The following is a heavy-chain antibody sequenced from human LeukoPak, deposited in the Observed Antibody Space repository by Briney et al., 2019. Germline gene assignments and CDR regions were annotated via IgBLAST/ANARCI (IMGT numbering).Heavy chain of an antibody. J-gene: IGHJ5*02. CDR3: ARGGVYYDYVWGSQLLKNWFDP. V-gene: IGHV4-59*12. CDR2: IYSSGST. D-gene: IGHD3-16*01. Sequence: SETLSLTCTVSGGSISSDYWTWIRQPPGKGLEWIGYIYSSGSTNYNPSLKSRVTISVDTSKNQFSLKLSSVTAADTAVYYCARGGVYYDYVWGSQLLKNWFDPWGQGTLVTVSS. CDR1: GGSISSDY.